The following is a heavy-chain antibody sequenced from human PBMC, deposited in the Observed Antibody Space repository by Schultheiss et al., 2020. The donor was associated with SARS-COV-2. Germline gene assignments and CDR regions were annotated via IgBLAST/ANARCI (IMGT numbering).Heavy chain of an antibody. CDR1: GFTVSSNY. Sequence: GGSLRLSCAASGFTVSSNYMSWVRQAPGKGLEWVSYISSSGSTIYYADSVKGRFTISRDNAKNSLYLQMNSLRAEDTAVYYCARGPCICVVVIAFQEDEYFQHWGQGTLVTVSS. J-gene: IGHJ1*01. D-gene: IGHD2-21*01. V-gene: IGHV3-11*04. CDR3: ARGPCICVVVIAFQEDEYFQH. CDR2: ISSSGSTI.